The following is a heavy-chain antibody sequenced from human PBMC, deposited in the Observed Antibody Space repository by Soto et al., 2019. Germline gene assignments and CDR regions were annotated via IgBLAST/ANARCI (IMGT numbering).Heavy chain of an antibody. D-gene: IGHD3-3*01. V-gene: IGHV4-34*01. CDR2: INHSGST. CDR1: GGSFGGYY. J-gene: IGHJ4*02. Sequence: PSETLSLTCAVYGGSFGGYYWSWIRQPPGKGLEWIGEINHSGSTNYNPSLKSRVTISVDTSKNQFSLKLSSVTAADTAVYYCARKSPYYDFWSGYYRGLLGYFDYWGQGTLVTVAS. CDR3: ARKSPYYDFWSGYYRGLLGYFDY.